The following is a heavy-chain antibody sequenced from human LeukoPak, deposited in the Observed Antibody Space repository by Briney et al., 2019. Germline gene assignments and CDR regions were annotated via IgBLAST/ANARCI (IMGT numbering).Heavy chain of an antibody. CDR1: GFTFNNYW. V-gene: IGHV3-7*01. CDR3: VRDKLTGCFYGSVFDY. Sequence: GGSLRLSCAASGFTFNNYWMSWVRQAPGKGLEWLAIIRQDAGERKYVDSVKGRFTISRDNAKNSLYLQMNSLGADDTAVYYCVRDKLTGCFYGSVFDYWGQGTLVTVSS. CDR2: IRQDAGER. J-gene: IGHJ4*02. D-gene: IGHD7-27*01.